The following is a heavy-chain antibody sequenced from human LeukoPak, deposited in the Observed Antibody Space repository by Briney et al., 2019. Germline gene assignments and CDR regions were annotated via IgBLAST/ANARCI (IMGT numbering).Heavy chain of an antibody. CDR1: GFTFSSYW. Sequence: GGSLRLSCAASGFTFSSYWMSWVRQAPGKGLEWVANIKQDGSEKYYVDSVKGRFTISRDNAKNSLYLQMNSLRAEDTAVCYCARDLPTYYYGSGSPFDPWGQGTLVTVSS. D-gene: IGHD3-10*01. J-gene: IGHJ5*02. V-gene: IGHV3-7*01. CDR2: IKQDGSEK. CDR3: ARDLPTYYYGSGSPFDP.